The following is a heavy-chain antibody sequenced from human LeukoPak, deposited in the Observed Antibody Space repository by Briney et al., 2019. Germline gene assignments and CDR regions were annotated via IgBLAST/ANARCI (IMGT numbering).Heavy chain of an antibody. CDR2: TDKHRSGP. J-gene: IGHJ3*02. Sequence: WVPRTDKHRSGPSFADPVKGRFTLSRDNAKTTVYLQMTSLRAEDTPVYYCPRGGSHHGFDIWGQATMVTVS. CDR3: PRGGSHHGFDI. D-gene: IGHD1-14*01. V-gene: IGHV3-74*01.